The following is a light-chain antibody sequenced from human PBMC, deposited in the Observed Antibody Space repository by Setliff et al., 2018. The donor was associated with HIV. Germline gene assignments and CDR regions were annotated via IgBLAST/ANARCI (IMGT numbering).Light chain of an antibody. CDR3: CSYAESSPVV. Sequence: QSALTQPASVSGSPGQSITISCTGTSSDVGSYKRVSWYQQHPGKAPKVIIYEVNKRPSGVSNRFSGSKSGNTASLTISGLQAEDENDYYCCSYAESSPVVFGGGTKVTVL. J-gene: IGLJ2*01. CDR2: EVN. CDR1: SSDVGSYKR. V-gene: IGLV2-23*02.